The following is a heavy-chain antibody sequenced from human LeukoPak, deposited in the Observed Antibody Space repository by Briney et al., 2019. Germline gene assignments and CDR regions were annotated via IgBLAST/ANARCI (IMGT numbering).Heavy chain of an antibody. CDR2: ITTAGDT. D-gene: IGHD6-19*01. CDR1: GFTFSSYD. V-gene: IGHV3-13*01. CDR3: ARVRRDGSGWYHVDY. J-gene: IGHJ4*02. Sequence: GGSLRLSCAASGFTFSSYDMHWVRQVRGKGLEWVSAITTAGDTFYPGSVKGRFTTSRENAKNSFYLQMNSLRAGDTAVYYCARVRRDGSGWYHVDYWGQGTLVTVSS.